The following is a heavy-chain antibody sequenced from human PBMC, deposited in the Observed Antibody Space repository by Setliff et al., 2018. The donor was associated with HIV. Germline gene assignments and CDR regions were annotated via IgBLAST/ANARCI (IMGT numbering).Heavy chain of an antibody. CDR1: GFNFRSYS. J-gene: IGHJ3*02. CDR3: ARDPTARGDAFDI. Sequence: GESLKISCLGSGFNFRSYSMHWVRQAPGKGLVWVARIDSDESTTISADSVKGRFTISRDNAKNSLFLQMNSLRAEDTAVYYCARDPTARGDAFDIWGQGTMVTVSS. D-gene: IGHD4-17*01. CDR2: IDSDESTT. V-gene: IGHV3-74*01.